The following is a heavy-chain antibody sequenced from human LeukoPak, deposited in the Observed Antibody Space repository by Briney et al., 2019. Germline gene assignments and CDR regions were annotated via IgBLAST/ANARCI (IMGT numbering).Heavy chain of an antibody. CDR2: ISSSSSYI. CDR3: ARDHGASTYCGGDCYRNDAFDI. V-gene: IGHV3-21*01. Sequence: GGSLRLSCAASGFTFSSYSMNWVRQAPGKGLKWVSSISSSSSYIYYADSVKGRFTISRDNAKNSLYLQMNSLRAEDTAVYYCARDHGASTYCGGDCYRNDAFDIWGQGTMVTVSS. J-gene: IGHJ3*02. D-gene: IGHD2-21*02. CDR1: GFTFSSYS.